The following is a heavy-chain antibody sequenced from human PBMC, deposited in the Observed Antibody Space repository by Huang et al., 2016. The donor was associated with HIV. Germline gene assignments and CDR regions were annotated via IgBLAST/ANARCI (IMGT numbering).Heavy chain of an antibody. V-gene: IGHV4-39*02. CDR2: IYYSGRT. J-gene: IGHJ4*02. Sequence: QLQLQESGPGLVKPSETLSLTCTVSGGSIRSDNYYWGWIRQPPGKGLEWIGSIYYSGRTDYNPSLKRRVTITVDTSKNHFSLRMRSVTAADTAVYYCARLPGSITMIRGVITDPYWGQGTLVTVSS. CDR3: ARLPGSITMIRGVITDPY. D-gene: IGHD3-10*01. CDR1: GGSIRSDNYY.